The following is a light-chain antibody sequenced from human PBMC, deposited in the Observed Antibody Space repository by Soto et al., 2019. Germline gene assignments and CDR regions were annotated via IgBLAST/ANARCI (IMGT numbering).Light chain of an antibody. Sequence: DIQMTQSPSSLSASVGDRVTITCRASQDIGNYLAWYQQKPGKVPKVLIYAASTLLSGVPSRFSGSVSGTDFTLTISSLQPEDVATYYRQKYNSAPFTFGPGTKVDIK. J-gene: IGKJ3*01. CDR3: QKYNSAPFT. CDR2: AAS. V-gene: IGKV1-27*01. CDR1: QDIGNY.